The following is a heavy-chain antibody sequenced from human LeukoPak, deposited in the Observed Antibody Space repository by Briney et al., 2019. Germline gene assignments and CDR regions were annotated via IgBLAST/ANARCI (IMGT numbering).Heavy chain of an antibody. D-gene: IGHD3-16*02. CDR2: IYTSGST. Sequence: SETLSLTCTVSGASISSYYWSWIRQPAGKGLEWIGRIYTSGSTNYNPSLKSRVTMSVDTSKNQFSLKLSSVTAADTAVYYCARFRSYRPHDAFDIWGQGTMVTVSS. V-gene: IGHV4-4*07. CDR1: GASISSYY. CDR3: ARFRSYRPHDAFDI. J-gene: IGHJ3*02.